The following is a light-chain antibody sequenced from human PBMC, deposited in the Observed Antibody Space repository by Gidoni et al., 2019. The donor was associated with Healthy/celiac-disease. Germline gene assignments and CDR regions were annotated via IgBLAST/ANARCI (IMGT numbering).Light chain of an antibody. CDR2: GIN. CDR1: SLRSYY. V-gene: IGLV3-19*01. J-gene: IGLJ1*01. CDR3: NSRDSSGNHLV. Sequence: SSELTQDSAVSVAFGQTVRITCQGDSLRSYYASWYQQKPGQAPVLVIYGINSRPSGIPDRFSGSSSGNTASLIITGAQAEDEADYYCNSRDSSGNHLVFGTGTKVTVL.